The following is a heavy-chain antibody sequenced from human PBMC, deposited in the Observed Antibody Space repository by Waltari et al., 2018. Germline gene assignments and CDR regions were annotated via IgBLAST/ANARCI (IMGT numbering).Heavy chain of an antibody. CDR1: GYSFTSYA. V-gene: IGHV7-4-1*02. CDR3: AREVVPAATIVVNWFDP. CDR2: INTNSGNP. J-gene: IGHJ5*02. D-gene: IGHD2-2*01. Sequence: QVELVQSGPELKKPGASVKVSCRASGYSFTSYAINWVRQAPGRRFELMGWINTNSGNPTYVQGFTGRFVFSLDTSVSTAFLQINSLEAEDTAVYYCAREVVPAATIVVNWFDPWGQGTLVTVSS.